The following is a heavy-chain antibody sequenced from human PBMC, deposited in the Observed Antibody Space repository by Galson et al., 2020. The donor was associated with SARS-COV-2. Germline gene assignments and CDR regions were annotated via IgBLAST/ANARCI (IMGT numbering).Heavy chain of an antibody. J-gene: IGHJ4*02. Sequence: ASVKVSCKVSGYTLTELSMHWVRQAPGKGLEWMGGFDPENGETIYAQKFQGRVTMTEDTSTDTAYMELSSLRSEDTAVYYCATVPRELDFWSGYSTFPFDYWGQGTLVTVSS. V-gene: IGHV1-24*01. CDR1: GYTLTELS. CDR3: ATVPRELDFWSGYSTFPFDY. CDR2: FDPENGET. D-gene: IGHD3-3*01.